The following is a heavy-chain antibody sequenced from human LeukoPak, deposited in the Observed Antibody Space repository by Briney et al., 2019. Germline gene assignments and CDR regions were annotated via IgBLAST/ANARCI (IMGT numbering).Heavy chain of an antibody. CDR3: AREGGILWWENWFDP. V-gene: IGHV4-34*01. Sequence: SETLSLTCAVYGGSFSGYYWSWIRQPPGKGLEWIGEINHSGSTNYNPSLKSRVTISVDTSKNQFSLKLSSVTAADTAVYYCAREGGILWWENWFDPWGQGTLATVSS. CDR2: INHSGST. CDR1: GGSFSGYY. J-gene: IGHJ5*02. D-gene: IGHD2-21*01.